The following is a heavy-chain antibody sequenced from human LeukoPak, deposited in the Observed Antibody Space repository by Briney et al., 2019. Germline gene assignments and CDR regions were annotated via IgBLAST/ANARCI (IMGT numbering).Heavy chain of an antibody. CDR3: AKKAPRRYWPFHY. D-gene: IGHD3-16*02. Sequence: GASLRLSWAAAGFTFSEYVVGWVRQAPERGLEWVSGITGDGVTTYYADSVKGRFPISRDNSTNTPSLQMNNLRAEDTAVYYCAKKAPRRYWPFHYWGQGPLVTLSS. CDR2: ITGDGVTT. CDR1: GFTFSEYV. V-gene: IGHV3-23*01. J-gene: IGHJ4*02.